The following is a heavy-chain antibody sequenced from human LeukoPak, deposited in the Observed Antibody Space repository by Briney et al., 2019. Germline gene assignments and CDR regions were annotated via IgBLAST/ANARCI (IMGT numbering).Heavy chain of an antibody. Sequence: PGRSLRLPCAASGFTFSGYAMHWVRQAPGKGLEWVAVISYDGSNEYYADSVKGRFTISRYNSKNTLYLQMNSLSVEDTAVYYCARVGYYASGPFSYFDYWGQGTLVTVSS. V-gene: IGHV3-30-3*01. CDR2: ISYDGSNE. J-gene: IGHJ4*02. D-gene: IGHD3-10*01. CDR3: ARVGYYASGPFSYFDY. CDR1: GFTFSGYA.